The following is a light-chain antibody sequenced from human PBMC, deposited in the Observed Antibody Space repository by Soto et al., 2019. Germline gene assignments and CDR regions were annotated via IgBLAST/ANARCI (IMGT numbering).Light chain of an antibody. V-gene: IGLV2-14*03. CDR1: SSDVGGYNY. J-gene: IGLJ1*01. CDR2: DVS. CDR3: SSSTSRSTYV. Sequence: QSVLTQPASVSGSPGQSITIPCTGTSSDVGGYNYVSWYQQHPGKAPKLMIYDVSNRPSGVSNRFSGSKSGNTASLTISGLQAEDEADYYCSSSTSRSTYVFGSGTKVTVL.